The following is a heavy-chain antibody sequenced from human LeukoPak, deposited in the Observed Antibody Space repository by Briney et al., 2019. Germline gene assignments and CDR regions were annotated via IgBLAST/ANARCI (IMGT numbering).Heavy chain of an antibody. CDR1: GLRFSDYW. D-gene: IGHD5-18*01. J-gene: IGHJ4*02. V-gene: IGHV3-7*01. CDR2: IKRDGSER. CDR3: ARHGYSYGNSLDY. Sequence: PGGSLRLSCAASGLRFSDYWMSWVRQAPGKGLEWVASIKRDGSERNYVDSVKGRFVISRDNAKNSVYLQLNSLRAEDTAVYYCARHGYSYGNSLDYWGQGTLVTVSS.